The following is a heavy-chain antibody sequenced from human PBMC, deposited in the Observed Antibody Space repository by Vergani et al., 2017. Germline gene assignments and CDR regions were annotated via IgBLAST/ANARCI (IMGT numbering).Heavy chain of an antibody. CDR1: GGSFSGYY. J-gene: IGHJ6*02. CDR3: ARYRYYYYGMDV. V-gene: IGHV4-34*01. CDR2: INHSGST. Sequence: QVQLQQWGAGMLKPSETLSLTCAVYGGSFSGYYWSWIRQPPGKGLEWIGEINHSGSTTYNPSLKSRVTISVDTSKSQFSLKLSSVTAADTAVYYCARYRYYYYGMDVWGQGTKVTVSS.